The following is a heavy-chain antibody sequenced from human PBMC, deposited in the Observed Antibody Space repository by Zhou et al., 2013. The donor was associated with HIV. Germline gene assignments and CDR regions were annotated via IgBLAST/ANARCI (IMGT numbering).Heavy chain of an antibody. CDR3: ARGSETTVSVRAPMDFDY. J-gene: IGHJ4*02. Sequence: QVQVVQSGAEVKRPGASVKVSCKASGYTFTNYYMHWVRQAPGQGLEWMGIINPISGNTLYAQTLQGRVTMTRDTSTSTVYMELSSLRSEDTAVYYCARGSETTVSVRAPMDFDYWGQGTLVTVSS. CDR1: GYTFTNYY. D-gene: IGHD4-17*01. V-gene: IGHV1-46*01. CDR2: INPISGNT.